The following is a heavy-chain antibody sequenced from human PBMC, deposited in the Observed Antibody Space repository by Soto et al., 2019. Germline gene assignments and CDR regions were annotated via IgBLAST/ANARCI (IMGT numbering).Heavy chain of an antibody. V-gene: IGHV4-39*01. J-gene: IGHJ6*02. Sequence: TSETLSLTCTVSGGSISNSRYYLAWIRQPPGKGLEWIGSIYHTGTTYYNPSLRSRVTISVDTSKNQFSLKLSSVTAADTAVYYCARVAAMENYYYYGMDVWGQGTTVTV. CDR1: GGSISNSRYY. CDR2: IYHTGTT. D-gene: IGHD5-18*01. CDR3: ARVAAMENYYYYGMDV.